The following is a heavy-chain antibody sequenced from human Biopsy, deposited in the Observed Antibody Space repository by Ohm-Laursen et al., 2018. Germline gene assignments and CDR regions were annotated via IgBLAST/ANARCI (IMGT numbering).Heavy chain of an antibody. J-gene: IGHJ5*02. CDR2: ISYTGYT. CDR3: ARDYDTSGYYYVS. Sequence: SETLSLTCTVSGGSFTGHYWSWIRQPPGKGLEWIGHISYTGYTSYNASLKSRVTISVDTSRNHFSLRLGSLTAADTAVYYCARDYDTSGYYYVSWGQGTLVTVSS. CDR1: GGSFTGHY. V-gene: IGHV4-59*11. D-gene: IGHD3-22*01.